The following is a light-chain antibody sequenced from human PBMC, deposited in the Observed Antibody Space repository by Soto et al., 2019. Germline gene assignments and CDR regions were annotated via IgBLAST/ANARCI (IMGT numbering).Light chain of an antibody. CDR2: GNS. CDR1: SSNVGFNA. CDR3: ATWDDSLSGFVV. J-gene: IGLJ7*01. Sequence: QSVLTQPPSASGAPGQRVTLSCVGGSSNVGFNAVNWYQQLPGAAPKLLMHGNSQRPSGVPDRFSGSKSGTSASLAIIGLRTEDEADYYCATWDDSLSGFVVFGGGTQLTV. V-gene: IGLV1-47*02.